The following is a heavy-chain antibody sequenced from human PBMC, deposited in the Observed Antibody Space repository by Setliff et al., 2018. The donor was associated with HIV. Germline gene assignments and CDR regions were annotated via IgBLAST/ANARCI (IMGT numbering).Heavy chain of an antibody. CDR3: AKDGDYSNWDYDAFDI. Sequence: GGSLRLSCAASGFTFDDYTMHWVRQAPGEAPEWVSLISWDGYNTYYADSVQGRFTISRDNSKNTVDLQMNSLRAEDTAVYYCAKDGDYSNWDYDAFDIWGQGTMVTVSS. V-gene: IGHV3-43*01. CDR1: GFTFDDYT. J-gene: IGHJ3*02. D-gene: IGHD1-7*01. CDR2: ISWDGYNT.